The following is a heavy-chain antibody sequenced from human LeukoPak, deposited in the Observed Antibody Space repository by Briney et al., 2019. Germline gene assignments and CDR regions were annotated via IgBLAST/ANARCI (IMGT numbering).Heavy chain of an antibody. J-gene: IGHJ4*02. CDR1: GTTFDSHY. CDR2: INQDGSEK. D-gene: IGHD1-26*01. Sequence: GGSLRLSCAASGTTFDSHYMTWVLQRSQKRLPWVANINQDGSEKNYVDSVKGRFTISRDNAKKSLYLQMNSLRAEDTAVYYCASAAGWESAYWGQGTLVTVSS. V-gene: IGHV3-7*01. CDR3: ASAAGWESAY.